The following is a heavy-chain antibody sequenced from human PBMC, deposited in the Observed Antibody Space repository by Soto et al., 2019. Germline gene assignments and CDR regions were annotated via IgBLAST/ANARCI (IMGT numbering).Heavy chain of an antibody. CDR3: ARGRSCGSCYQA. CDR1: GGSISSSSYY. J-gene: IGHJ5*02. CDR2: IYYSGST. D-gene: IGHD2-15*01. Sequence: QLQLQESGPGLVKPSETLSLTCTVSGGSISSSSYYWGWIRQPPGKGRGWVGSIYYSGSTYYHPSLHSRITLYVDPSKNQFPLKLSSVTAADTAVYYCARGRSCGSCYQAWGQVTLVTVSS. V-gene: IGHV4-39*01.